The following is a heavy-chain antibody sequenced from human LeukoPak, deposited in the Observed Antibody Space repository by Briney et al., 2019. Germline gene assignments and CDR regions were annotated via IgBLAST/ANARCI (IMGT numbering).Heavy chain of an antibody. CDR2: INHSGST. CDR1: GGSFSGYY. V-gene: IGHV4-34*01. CDR3: ARGLVVWGSYRYAYYFDY. J-gene: IGHJ4*02. D-gene: IGHD3-16*02. Sequence: PSETLSLTCAVYGGSFSGYYWSWIRQPPGKGLEWIGEINHSGSTNYNPSLKSRVTISVDTSKNQFSLKLSSVTAADTAVYYRARGLVVWGSYRYAYYFDYWGQGTLVTVSS.